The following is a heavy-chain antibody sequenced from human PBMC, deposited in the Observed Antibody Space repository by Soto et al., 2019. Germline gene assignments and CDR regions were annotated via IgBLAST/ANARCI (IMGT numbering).Heavy chain of an antibody. CDR3: GRGGTPIDY. D-gene: IGHD3-16*01. J-gene: IGHJ4*02. Sequence: QVQLVQSGAEVKKPGASVKVSCKASGYTFTNFGISWVRQAPGQGLEWMGWISAYNGNTNYAQNFQGRVTMTTDTSKSKAYMERRSLRSDDTAGYYCGRGGTPIDYWGQGTLVTVSS. CDR1: GYTFTNFG. V-gene: IGHV1-18*01. CDR2: ISAYNGNT.